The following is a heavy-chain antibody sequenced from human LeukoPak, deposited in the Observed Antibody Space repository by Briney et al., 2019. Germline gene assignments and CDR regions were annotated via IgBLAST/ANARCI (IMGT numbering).Heavy chain of an antibody. Sequence: GGCLRLSCAASGSTFDDYAMHWVRQAPGKGLEWVSGISWNSGSIGYADSVKGRFTISRDNAKNSLYLQMNSLRAEDTALYYCAKDINYGDYLFDYWGQGTLVTVSS. CDR2: ISWNSGSI. CDR1: GSTFDDYA. CDR3: AKDINYGDYLFDY. V-gene: IGHV3-9*01. D-gene: IGHD4-17*01. J-gene: IGHJ4*02.